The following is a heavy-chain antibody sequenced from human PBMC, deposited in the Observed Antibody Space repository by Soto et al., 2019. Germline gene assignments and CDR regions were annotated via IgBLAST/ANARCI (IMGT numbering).Heavy chain of an antibody. CDR1: GFTFSSYS. Sequence: QLVEPGGGLVQPGGSLRLSCAASGFTFSSYSMNWVRQAPGKGLEWVSYIGRSSATIYYADSVKGRFTISRDNAKNSLYLQMNSLRADDTAVYYCARDLTLFDYCGQGTLVTVSS. CDR2: IGRSSATI. V-gene: IGHV3-48*01. J-gene: IGHJ4*02. CDR3: ARDLTLFDY.